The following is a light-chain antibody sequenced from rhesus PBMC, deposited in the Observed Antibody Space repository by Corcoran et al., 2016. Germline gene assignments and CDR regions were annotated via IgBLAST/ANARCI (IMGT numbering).Light chain of an antibody. CDR3: QQHNSHPWT. Sequence: DIQMTQSPSSLSASVGDRVTITCQASQDISNWLVWYQQKPGQAPKLLIYTASSLQSGVPSRFSGSGSETDFTLTISSLQPEDFATYYCQQHNSHPWTFGQGTKVEIK. CDR1: QDISNW. V-gene: IGKV1-33*02. J-gene: IGKJ1*01. CDR2: TAS.